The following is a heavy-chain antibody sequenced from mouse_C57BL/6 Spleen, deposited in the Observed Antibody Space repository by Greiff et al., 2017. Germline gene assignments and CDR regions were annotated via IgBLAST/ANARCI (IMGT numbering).Heavy chain of an antibody. V-gene: IGHV1-64*01. CDR3: ARLYGSSSYYFDY. CDR1: GYTFTSYW. J-gene: IGHJ2*01. Sequence: QVQLQQPGAELVKPGASVKLSCKASGYTFTSYWMHWVKQRPGQGLEWIGMIHPNSGSTNYNEKFKSKATLTVDKSSSTAYMQLRSLTSEDSAVYYCARLYGSSSYYFDYWGQGTTLTVSS. D-gene: IGHD1-1*01. CDR2: IHPNSGST.